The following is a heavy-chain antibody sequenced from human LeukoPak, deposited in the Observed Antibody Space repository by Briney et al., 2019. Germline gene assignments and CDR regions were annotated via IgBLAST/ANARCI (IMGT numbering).Heavy chain of an antibody. Sequence: ASVKVSCKASGYTFTSYYMHWVRQAPGQGLEWMGIINPSGGSTSYAQKFQGRVTMTRDMSTSTVYMELSSLRSEDTAVYYCARSRYCSGGSCDYYYYYMDVWGKGATVTVSS. CDR2: INPSGGST. D-gene: IGHD2-15*01. J-gene: IGHJ6*03. CDR1: GYTFTSYY. CDR3: ARSRYCSGGSCDYYYYYMDV. V-gene: IGHV1-46*01.